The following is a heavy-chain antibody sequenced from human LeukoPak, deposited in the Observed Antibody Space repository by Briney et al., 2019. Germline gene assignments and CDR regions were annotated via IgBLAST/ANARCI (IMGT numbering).Heavy chain of an antibody. Sequence: GGSLRLSCAASGFTFDDYGMSWVRQAPGKGLEWVSGINWNGGSTGYADSVKGRFTISRDNAKNSLYLQMNSLRAEDTALYHCARSVRDDYYYDSSGYPLRLGAFDIWGQGTMVTVSS. D-gene: IGHD3-22*01. CDR1: GFTFDDYG. V-gene: IGHV3-20*01. CDR3: ARSVRDDYYYDSSGYPLRLGAFDI. CDR2: INWNGGST. J-gene: IGHJ3*02.